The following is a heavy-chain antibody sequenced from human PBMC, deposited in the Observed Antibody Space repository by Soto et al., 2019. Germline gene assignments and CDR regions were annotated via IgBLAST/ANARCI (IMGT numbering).Heavy chain of an antibody. CDR2: ITHSGTT. D-gene: IGHD6-13*01. J-gene: IGHJ6*02. CDR1: GGSFTTYY. V-gene: IGHV4-34*01. Sequence: SETLSLTCAVFGGSFTTYYWPWVRQSPGKGLEWIGQITHSGTTEYNPSLKSRVTLSVDTSNNQFSLKVTSLTAADTGVYYCVHSSGWSFFYGMDVWGQGTTVT. CDR3: VHSSGWSFFYGMDV.